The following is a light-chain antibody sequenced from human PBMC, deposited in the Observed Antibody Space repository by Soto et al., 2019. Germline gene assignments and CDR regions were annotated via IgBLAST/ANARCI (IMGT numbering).Light chain of an antibody. Sequence: DIVMTQTPLSLPVTPGERASISCGSSQSLLDSDDGNTYLDWYLQKPGQSPQILIYTASYRASGVPDRFSGSGSGTDFTLTISSLEPEDFAVYYCQKRSSWPATFGPGTKVDI. V-gene: IGKV2-40*01. CDR2: TAS. CDR1: QSLLDSDDGNTY. J-gene: IGKJ3*01. CDR3: QKRSSWPAT.